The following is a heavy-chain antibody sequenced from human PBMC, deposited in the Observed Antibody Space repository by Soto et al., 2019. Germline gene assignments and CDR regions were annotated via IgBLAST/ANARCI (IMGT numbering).Heavy chain of an antibody. CDR1: GGSISSDSYY. CDR3: ARLAMVRGVMWSFDV. Sequence: QLQLQESGPGLVKPSETLSLTCTVSGGSISSDSYYWGWIRQPPGKGLEWIGSIYYSGSTYYNSSLKMRVTIXXDXSXXQFSLKLSSVTAADTAVYYCARLAMVRGVMWSFDVWGRGTLVTVSS. CDR2: IYYSGST. J-gene: IGHJ2*01. V-gene: IGHV4-39*01. D-gene: IGHD3-10*01.